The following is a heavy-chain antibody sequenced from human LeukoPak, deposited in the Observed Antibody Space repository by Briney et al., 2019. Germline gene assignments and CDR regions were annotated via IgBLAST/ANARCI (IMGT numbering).Heavy chain of an antibody. V-gene: IGHV4-39*02. CDR1: GGSISSSSYY. CDR2: IYYSGST. CDR3: ARDKMGGFDY. Sequence: SETLSLTCTVSGGSISSSSYYWGWIRQPPGKGLEWIGSIYYSGSTYYNPSLKSRVTISVDTSKNQFSLKLSSVTAADTAVYYCARDKMGGFDYWGQGTLVTVSS. D-gene: IGHD3-16*01. J-gene: IGHJ4*02.